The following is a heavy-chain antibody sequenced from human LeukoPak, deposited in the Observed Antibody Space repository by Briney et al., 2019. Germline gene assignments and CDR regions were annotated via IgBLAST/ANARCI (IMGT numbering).Heavy chain of an antibody. D-gene: IGHD5-24*01. V-gene: IGHV1-18*01. CDR2: ISAYNGNT. CDR1: GYTFTSYG. Sequence: ASVKVSCKASGYTFTSYGISWVRQASGQGLEWMGWISAYNGNTNYAQKLQGRVTMTTDTSTSTAYMELRSLRSDDTAVYYCARVFVGGYNQNWFDPWGQGTLVTVSS. J-gene: IGHJ5*02. CDR3: ARVFVGGYNQNWFDP.